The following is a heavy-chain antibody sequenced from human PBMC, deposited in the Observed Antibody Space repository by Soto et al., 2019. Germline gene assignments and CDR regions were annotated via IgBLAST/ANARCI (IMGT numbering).Heavy chain of an antibody. V-gene: IGHV4-61*01. CDR3: ATSPRFALDI. D-gene: IGHD3-16*01. J-gene: IGHJ3*02. Sequence: QVQLQESCPGLVKPSETLSLSCTVSGGSVSGGNYYWSWIRQPPGKGLEWIGYVSYSGSTNYNPSLKSRVTISVDTSKNQFSLNLSSVTAADTAVYYCATSPRFALDIWGQGTMVIGSA. CDR2: VSYSGST. CDR1: GGSVSGGNYY.